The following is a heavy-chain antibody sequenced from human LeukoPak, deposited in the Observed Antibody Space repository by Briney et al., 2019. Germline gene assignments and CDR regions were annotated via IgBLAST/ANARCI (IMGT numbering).Heavy chain of an antibody. Sequence: GGSLRLSCAASGFTFSSYEMNWFRQAPEKGLEWVSYINSGGSTVYYADSVKGRFTISRDNAKNSLYLQMNSLRAEDTAVYYCARGLGRAYHYYCMDVWGKGTMITVSS. D-gene: IGHD1-1*01. V-gene: IGHV3-48*03. CDR1: GFTFSSYE. CDR3: ARGLGRAYHYYCMDV. J-gene: IGHJ6*03. CDR2: INSGGSTV.